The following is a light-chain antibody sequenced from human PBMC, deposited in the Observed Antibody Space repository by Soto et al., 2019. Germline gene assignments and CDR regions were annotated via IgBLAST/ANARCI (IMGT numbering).Light chain of an antibody. CDR2: EVS. CDR3: SSYAGNNHFV. V-gene: IGLV2-8*01. J-gene: IGLJ1*01. Sequence: QSALTQPPSASGSPGQSVTLSCTGTSSDVGGYNYVSWYQQHPGKAPKLMIYEVSKRPSGVPDRLSGSKSGNTASLTVSGLQAEDEADYYCSSYAGNNHFVFGTGTKLTVL. CDR1: SSDVGGYNY.